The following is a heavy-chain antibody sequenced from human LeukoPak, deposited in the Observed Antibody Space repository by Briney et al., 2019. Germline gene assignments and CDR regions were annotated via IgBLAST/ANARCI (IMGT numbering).Heavy chain of an antibody. CDR1: GFTFSSYG. J-gene: IGHJ4*02. CDR2: IRYDGSNK. D-gene: IGHD3-22*01. Sequence: SGGSPRLXCAASGFTFSSYGMHWVRQAPGKGLEWVAFIRYDGSNKYYADSVKGRFTISRDNSKNTLYLQMNSLRVEDTAVYYCAQDARVSRGYYYDGQIDYWGRGILVTVSS. CDR3: AQDARVSRGYYYDGQIDY. V-gene: IGHV3-30*02.